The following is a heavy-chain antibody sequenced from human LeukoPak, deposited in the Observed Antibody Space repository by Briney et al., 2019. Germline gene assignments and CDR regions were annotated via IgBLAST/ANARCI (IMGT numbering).Heavy chain of an antibody. D-gene: IGHD6-13*01. J-gene: IGHJ3*01. CDR2: IDRSNS. CDR1: GFTFSSYI. Sequence: PGGSLRPSCAASGFTFSSYIMHWLRQAPGKGLEWVAVIDRSNSYYADSVKGRFTISRDNSKNTLYLQMNSLRAEDTALYYCAKEDEAAAGFGAFDVWGQGTMVTVSS. V-gene: IGHV3-30-3*01. CDR3: AKEDEAAAGFGAFDV.